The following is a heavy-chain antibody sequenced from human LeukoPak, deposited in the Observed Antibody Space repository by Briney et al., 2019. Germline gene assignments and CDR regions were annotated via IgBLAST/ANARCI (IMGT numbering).Heavy chain of an antibody. CDR1: GYTFTDYY. Sequence: GASVKVSCKASGYTFTDYYLHWVRQAPGQGLEWMGWINPKSGDTIYAQTFQGRVTLIRDTSIRTAYMELSGLRSDDTAVYYCAREREFSFDYWGQGTLVTVSS. CDR3: AREREFSFDY. D-gene: IGHD2/OR15-2a*01. J-gene: IGHJ4*02. V-gene: IGHV1-2*02. CDR2: INPKSGDT.